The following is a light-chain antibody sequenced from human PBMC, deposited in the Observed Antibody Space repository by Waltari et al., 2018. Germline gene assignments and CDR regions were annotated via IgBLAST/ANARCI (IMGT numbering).Light chain of an antibody. CDR1: QIIREH. J-gene: IGKJ1*01. CDR2: GAS. V-gene: IGKV1-39*01. CDR3: QQSYTQPWT. Sequence: DIQMTQSPSSLSASVGDRVTISCRASQIIREHLNWYQQKPGRAPNVLIFGASMFVSGVPSRFSGNGSGADFTLTISSLQAADSATYWCQQSYTQPWTFGQGTKVEIK.